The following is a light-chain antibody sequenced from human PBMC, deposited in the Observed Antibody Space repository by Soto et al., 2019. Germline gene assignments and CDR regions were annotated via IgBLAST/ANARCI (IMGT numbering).Light chain of an antibody. CDR1: SSDVGSYNL. CDR3: CSYAGSPWV. J-gene: IGLJ3*02. Sequence: QSALTQPASVSGSPGQSITISCTGTSSDVGSYNLVSWYQHHPGKAPKLIIYDAFKRPSGVSNRFSASKSGNTASLTISGLQAEDEADYYCCSYAGSPWVFSGGTKLTVL. CDR2: DAF. V-gene: IGLV2-23*01.